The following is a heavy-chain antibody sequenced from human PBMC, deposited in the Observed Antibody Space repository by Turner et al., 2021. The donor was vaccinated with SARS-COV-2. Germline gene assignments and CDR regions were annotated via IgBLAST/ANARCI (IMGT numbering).Heavy chain of an antibody. CDR1: GFTFSSYS. D-gene: IGHD2-2*01. CDR2: ISSSSSYI. Sequence: EVQLVKSGGGLVKPGGSLRLHCAASGFTFSSYSLNWVRQAPGKGLEWVSSISSSSSYIYYADSVKGRFTISRDNAKNSLYLQMNSLRAEDTAVYYCARDHRPVVVPAAKRAGSYYYGMDVWGQGTTVTVSS. CDR3: ARDHRPVVVPAAKRAGSYYYGMDV. J-gene: IGHJ6*02. V-gene: IGHV3-21*01.